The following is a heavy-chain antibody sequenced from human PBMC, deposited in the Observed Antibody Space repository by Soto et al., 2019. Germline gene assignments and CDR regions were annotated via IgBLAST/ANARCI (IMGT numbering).Heavy chain of an antibody. Sequence: ESLKVSCKGSGYSCTSYWISLVLQMPGKGLEWMGRIDPSDSYTNYSPSFQGHVTISADKSISTAYLQWSSLKASDTAMYYCARHGGIEVAGTTAFDIWGQGTMVTVPS. CDR2: IDPSDSYT. CDR1: GYSCTSYW. V-gene: IGHV5-10-1*01. CDR3: ARHGGIEVAGTTAFDI. J-gene: IGHJ3*02. D-gene: IGHD6-19*01.